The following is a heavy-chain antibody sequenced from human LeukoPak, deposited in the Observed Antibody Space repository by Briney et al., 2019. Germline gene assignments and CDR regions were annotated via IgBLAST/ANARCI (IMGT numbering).Heavy chain of an antibody. J-gene: IGHJ6*03. CDR2: IITIFGTA. CDR3: ARGWLQPDYYYYYMDV. V-gene: IGHV1-69*05. D-gene: IGHD5-24*01. Sequence: ASLKVSCNASGYTITSYYMHWVRQAPGQGLEWMGGIITIFGTANYAQKFQGRVTITTDESTSTAYMELSSLRSEDTAVYYCARGWLQPDYYYYYMDVWGKGTTVTVSS. CDR1: GYTITSYY.